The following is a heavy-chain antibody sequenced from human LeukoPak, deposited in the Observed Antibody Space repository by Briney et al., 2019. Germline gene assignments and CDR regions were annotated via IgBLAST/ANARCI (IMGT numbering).Heavy chain of an antibody. CDR1: GFTFSSYE. D-gene: IGHD4-17*01. J-gene: IGHJ6*02. V-gene: IGHV3-48*03. Sequence: GESLRLSCAASGFTFSSYEMNWVRQAPGKGLEWVSYISSSGSTIYYADSVKGRFTISRDNAKNSLYLQMNSLRAEDTAVYYCARDYGDDYYYGMDVWGQGTTVTVSS. CDR3: ARDYGDDYYYGMDV. CDR2: ISSSGSTI.